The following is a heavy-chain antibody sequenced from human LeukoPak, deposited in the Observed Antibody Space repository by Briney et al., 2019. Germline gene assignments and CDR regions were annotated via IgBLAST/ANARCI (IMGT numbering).Heavy chain of an antibody. J-gene: IGHJ4*02. V-gene: IGHV4-30-2*01. D-gene: IGHD3-16*01. CDR1: GGSISSGGYS. CDR2: IYHSGST. Sequence: SETLSLTCAVSGGSISSGGYSWSWIRQPPGKGLEWIGYIYHSGSTYYNPSLKSRVTISVDRSKNQFSLKLSSVTAAVTAVYYCARARVGIGGFDYWGQGTLVTVSS. CDR3: ARARVGIGGFDY.